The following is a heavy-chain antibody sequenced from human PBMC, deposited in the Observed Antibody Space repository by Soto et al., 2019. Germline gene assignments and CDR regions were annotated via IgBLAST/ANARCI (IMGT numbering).Heavy chain of an antibody. CDR1: GFTFSSYD. CDR2: IGTAGDT. V-gene: IGHV3-13*04. Sequence: GGSLRLSCAASGFTFSSYDMHWARQATGKGLEWVSAIGTAGDTYYPGSVKGRFTISRENAKNSLYLQMNSLRAGDTAVYYCARVTHSSGSYYFDYWGQGTLVTVSS. D-gene: IGHD6-19*01. CDR3: ARVTHSSGSYYFDY. J-gene: IGHJ4*02.